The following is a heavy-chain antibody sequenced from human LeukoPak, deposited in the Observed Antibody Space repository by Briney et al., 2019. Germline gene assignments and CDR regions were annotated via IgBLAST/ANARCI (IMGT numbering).Heavy chain of an antibody. V-gene: IGHV3-23*01. CDR3: AKDGVSGIAARFDY. D-gene: IGHD6-6*01. CDR1: GFTFSSYA. J-gene: IGHJ4*02. CDR2: VSASGGLT. Sequence: PGGSLRLSCAASGFTFSSYAMSWVRQAPGKGLEWVSAVSASGGLTYYADSVKGRFTISRDNSKNTLYLQMNSLRAEDTAVYYCAKDGVSGIAARFDYWGQGTLVTVSS.